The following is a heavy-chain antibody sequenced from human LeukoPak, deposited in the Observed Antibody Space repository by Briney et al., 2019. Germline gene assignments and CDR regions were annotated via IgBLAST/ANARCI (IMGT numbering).Heavy chain of an antibody. CDR3: AKSYDYVWGSYRSDFDY. V-gene: IGHV3-23*01. J-gene: IGHJ4*02. CDR1: GFTFSSYA. D-gene: IGHD3-16*02. Sequence: GGSLRLSCAAFGFTFSSYAMSWVRQAPGKGLEWVSAISGSGGSTYYADSVKGRFTISRDNSKNTLYLQMNSLRAEDTAVYYCAKSYDYVWGSYRSDFDYWGQGTLVTVSS. CDR2: ISGSGGST.